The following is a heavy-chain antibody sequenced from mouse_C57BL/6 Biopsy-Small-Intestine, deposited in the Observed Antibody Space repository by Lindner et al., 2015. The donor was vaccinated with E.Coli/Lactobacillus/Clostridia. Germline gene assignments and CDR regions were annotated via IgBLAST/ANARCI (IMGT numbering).Heavy chain of an antibody. CDR3: ANFDYDEDFAY. V-gene: IGHV1-55*01. CDR2: IYPGHGST. CDR1: GYTFTNYW. Sequence: VQLQESGAELVKPGASVRMSCKASGYTFTNYWITWVKQRPGQGLEWVGDIYPGHGSTNYNSKFRNKATLTVDTSSSTAYIQLNSLTSEDSAVYYCANFDYDEDFAYWGQGTLVTVSA. J-gene: IGHJ3*01. D-gene: IGHD2-4*01.